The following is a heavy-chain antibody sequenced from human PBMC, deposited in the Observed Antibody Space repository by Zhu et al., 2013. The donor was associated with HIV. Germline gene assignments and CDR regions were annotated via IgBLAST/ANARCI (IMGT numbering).Heavy chain of an antibody. CDR1: GYPFVDFY. D-gene: IGHD2-15*01. V-gene: IGHV1-2*02. Sequence: QVRLVQSGAEIMKPGASVKVSCKASGYPFVDFYIQWVRQAPGQGLEWMGWISPLSAETKYAQKFQGRVTMTKDTSINTASMELTGLKSDDTAFYYCVRGSGPWGYWGQGTLVTVSP. J-gene: IGHJ4*02. CDR2: ISPLSAET. CDR3: VRGSGPWGY.